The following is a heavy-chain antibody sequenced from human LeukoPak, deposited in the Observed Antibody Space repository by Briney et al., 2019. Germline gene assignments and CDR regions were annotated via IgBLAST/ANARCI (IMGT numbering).Heavy chain of an antibody. CDR3: AKTCFEISYDSSGCFDY. Sequence: GRSLRLSCAASGFTFDDYAMHWVRQAPGKGLEWVSGISWNSGSIGYADPVKGRFTISRDNAKNSLYLQMNSLRAEDTALYYCAKTCFEISYDSSGCFDYWGQGTLVTVSS. J-gene: IGHJ4*02. V-gene: IGHV3-9*01. CDR1: GFTFDDYA. CDR2: ISWNSGSI. D-gene: IGHD3-22*01.